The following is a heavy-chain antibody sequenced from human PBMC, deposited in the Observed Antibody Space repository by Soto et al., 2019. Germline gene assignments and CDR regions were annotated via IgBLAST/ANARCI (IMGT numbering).Heavy chain of an antibody. J-gene: IGHJ4*02. CDR2: FGVDYVT. CDR1: GFSFSNYA. D-gene: IGHD2-8*02. CDR3: AKATGSFDHTGPDQ. V-gene: IGHV3-23*01. Sequence: EVQLLESGGGLIQPGGSLRLSCATFGFSFSNYAMSWVRQAPGKGLEWVSGFGVDYVTYYADSVRGRLTSSRDNSKNTLYLQMNSLRAEDTALYYCAKATGSFDHTGPDQWGQGTLVTVSS.